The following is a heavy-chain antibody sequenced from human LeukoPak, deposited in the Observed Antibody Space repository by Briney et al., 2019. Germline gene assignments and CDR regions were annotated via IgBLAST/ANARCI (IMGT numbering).Heavy chain of an antibody. Sequence: SETLSLTCAVYGGSFSGYYWSWIRQPPGKGLEWIGEINHSGSTNYNPSLKSRVTISVDTSKNQFSLKLSSVTAADTAVYYCARVSKEEMATIDWGQGTLVTVSS. CDR2: INHSGST. J-gene: IGHJ4*02. CDR3: ARVSKEEMATID. CDR1: GGSFSGYY. D-gene: IGHD5-24*01. V-gene: IGHV4-34*01.